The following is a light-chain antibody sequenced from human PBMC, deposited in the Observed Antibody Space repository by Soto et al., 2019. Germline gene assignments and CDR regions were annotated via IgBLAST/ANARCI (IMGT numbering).Light chain of an antibody. CDR2: GAS. CDR3: QQYNNWPLL. Sequence: EIVMTQSPATLSVSPGERATLSCRASQSVSSNLASYQQKPGQAPRLLIYGASTRATGIPARFSGSGSGTEFTLTISSLQSADFAVYYCQQYNNWPLLFGGGTKVEIK. V-gene: IGKV3-15*01. CDR1: QSVSSN. J-gene: IGKJ4*01.